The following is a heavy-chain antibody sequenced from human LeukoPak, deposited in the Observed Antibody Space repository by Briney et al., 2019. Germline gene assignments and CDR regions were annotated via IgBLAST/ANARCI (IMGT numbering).Heavy chain of an antibody. CDR1: GGTFSSYA. J-gene: IGHJ4*02. CDR3: ARAPRGEYYFDY. Sequence: KLSCEASGGTFSSYAISWVRQAPGKGLEWIGGIIPSGSTANYAHKFQGRVTITADKSPSTAYMELSSLRAEDTAVYYCARAPRGEYYFDYWGQGTLVTVSS. D-gene: IGHD3-10*01. V-gene: IGHV1-69*06. CDR2: IIPSGSTA.